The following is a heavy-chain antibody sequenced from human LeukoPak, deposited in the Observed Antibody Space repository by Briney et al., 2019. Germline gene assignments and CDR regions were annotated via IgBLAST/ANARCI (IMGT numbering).Heavy chain of an antibody. CDR1: GFTFSSYW. Sequence: GGSLRLSCAASGFTFSSYWMSWVRQAPGKGLEWVANIKQDGSEKYYVDSVKGRFTISRDNAKNSLYLQMNSLRAEDTAVYYCARAGDIVATTFSFDYWGQGTLVTVSS. J-gene: IGHJ4*02. V-gene: IGHV3-7*01. CDR3: ARAGDIVATTFSFDY. D-gene: IGHD5-12*01. CDR2: IKQDGSEK.